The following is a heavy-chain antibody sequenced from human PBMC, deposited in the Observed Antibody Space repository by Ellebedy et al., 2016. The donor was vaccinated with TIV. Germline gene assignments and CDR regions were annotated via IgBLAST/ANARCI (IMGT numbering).Heavy chain of an antibody. CDR3: AKDKGQQLVPFDY. Sequence: PGGSLRLSCAASGFTFSSYAMSWDRQAPGKGLEWVSGFGISGDTTYYADSVQGRFTLSRDNSKNTLYLQMNSLRAEDTAVYYCAKDKGQQLVPFDYWGQGTLVTVSS. D-gene: IGHD6-13*01. CDR2: FGISGDTT. J-gene: IGHJ4*02. V-gene: IGHV3-23*01. CDR1: GFTFSSYA.